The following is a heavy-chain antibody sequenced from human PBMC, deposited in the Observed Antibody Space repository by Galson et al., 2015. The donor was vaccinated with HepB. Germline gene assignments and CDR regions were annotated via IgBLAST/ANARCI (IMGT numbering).Heavy chain of an antibody. D-gene: IGHD2-2*01. Sequence: SVKVSCTASGFTFSTYSMHWVRQAPGQGLEWMGIINPSDGGTCYAQKFQGRVTMTRDTSTSTVYMELNNLRSEDTAVYYCARGGGGIVVDLAAFDYWGQGTLVTVSS. J-gene: IGHJ4*02. CDR1: GFTFSTYS. CDR2: INPSDGGT. CDR3: ARGGGGIVVDLAAFDY. V-gene: IGHV1-46*01.